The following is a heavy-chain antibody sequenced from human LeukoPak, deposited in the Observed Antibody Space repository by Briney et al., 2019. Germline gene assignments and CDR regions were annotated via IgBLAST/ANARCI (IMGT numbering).Heavy chain of an antibody. J-gene: IGHJ1*01. CDR2: IRYDGSNK. Sequence: GGSLRLSCAASGFTFLSYGMHWVRQAPGKGLEWVAFIRYDGSNKHYADSVKGRFTISRDNSKNTLYLQMNSLRAEDTAVYFCVRNRYGYGSGGYSPEHFHHWGQGTLVTVSS. CDR1: GFTFLSYG. V-gene: IGHV3-30*02. D-gene: IGHD2-15*01. CDR3: VRNRYGYGSGGYSPEHFHH.